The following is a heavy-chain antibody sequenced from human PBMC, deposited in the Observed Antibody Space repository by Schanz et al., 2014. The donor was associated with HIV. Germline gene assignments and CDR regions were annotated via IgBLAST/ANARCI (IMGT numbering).Heavy chain of an antibody. D-gene: IGHD2-2*02. Sequence: QVQLQESGPGLVKPSQTLSLTCTVSGGSISSGGYYWSWIRQHPGKGLEWIGYIYYSGSTYYNPSLKSRVTISIEPSKTQFSRKLSSVTAADTAVYYCARGIRRDCSSPSCNTGWFDPWGQGTLVTVSS. CDR1: GGSISSGGYY. V-gene: IGHV4-31*03. CDR3: ARGIRRDCSSPSCNTGWFDP. CDR2: IYYSGST. J-gene: IGHJ5*02.